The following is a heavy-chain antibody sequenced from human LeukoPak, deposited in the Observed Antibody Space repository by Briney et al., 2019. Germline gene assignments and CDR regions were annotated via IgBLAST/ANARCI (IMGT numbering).Heavy chain of an antibody. CDR1: GFTFSTYG. Sequence: GGSLSLSCAAPGFTFSTYGMHGVRQAPGKGLEWVAVISYDGSNKYYADSVKGRFTISRDNSKNMLYLQMNSLRAEDTAVYYCAKGSSGWYVRDYFDYWGQGTLVTVSS. D-gene: IGHD6-19*01. J-gene: IGHJ4*02. CDR3: AKGSSGWYVRDYFDY. V-gene: IGHV3-30*18. CDR2: ISYDGSNK.